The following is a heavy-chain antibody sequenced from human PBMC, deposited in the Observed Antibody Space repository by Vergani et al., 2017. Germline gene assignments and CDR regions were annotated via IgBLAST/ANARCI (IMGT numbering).Heavy chain of an antibody. D-gene: IGHD2-2*01. Sequence: QVQLVQSGAEVKKPGASVKVSCKASGYTFTSYGISWVRQAPGQGLEWMGWISAYNGNTNYAQKLQGRVTMTTDTSTSTAYMELSSLRSEDTAVYYCARVSGYCSSTSCLIYYYYGMDVWGQGTTVTVSS. CDR1: GYTFTSYG. CDR3: ARVSGYCSSTSCLIYYYYGMDV. CDR2: ISAYNGNT. J-gene: IGHJ6*02. V-gene: IGHV1-18*01.